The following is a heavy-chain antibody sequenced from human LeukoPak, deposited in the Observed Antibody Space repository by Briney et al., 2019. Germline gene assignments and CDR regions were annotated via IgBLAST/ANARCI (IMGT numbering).Heavy chain of an antibody. V-gene: IGHV4-4*07. CDR2: IYTSGST. Sequence: PSETLSLTCTVSGGSISSYYWSWIRQPAGKGLEWIGRIYTSGSTNYNPSLKSRVTMSVDTSKNQFSLKLSSVTAADTAVYYCARPLQGVIGFDYWSASDIWGQGTMVTVSS. J-gene: IGHJ3*02. D-gene: IGHD3-10*01. CDR3: ARPLQGVIGFDYWSASDI. CDR1: GGSISSYY.